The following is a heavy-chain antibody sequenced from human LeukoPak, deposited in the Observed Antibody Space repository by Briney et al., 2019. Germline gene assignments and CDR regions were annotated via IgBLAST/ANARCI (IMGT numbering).Heavy chain of an antibody. Sequence: SQTLSLTCTVSGGSISSGSYYWSWIRQPAGKGLEWIGRIYTSGSTNYNPSLKSRVTISVATSKNQFSLKLSSVTAADTAVYYCARDASSSEAFDIWGQGTMVTVSS. D-gene: IGHD3-10*01. V-gene: IGHV4-61*02. CDR2: IYTSGST. J-gene: IGHJ3*02. CDR1: GGSISSGSYY. CDR3: ARDASSSEAFDI.